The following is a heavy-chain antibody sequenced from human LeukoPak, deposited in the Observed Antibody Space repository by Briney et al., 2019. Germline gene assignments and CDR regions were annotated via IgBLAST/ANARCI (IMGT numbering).Heavy chain of an antibody. D-gene: IGHD6-13*01. CDR1: GGSISSSSNY. V-gene: IGHV4-39*01. Sequence: SETLSLTCTVSGGSISSSSNYWGWIRQPPGKGLEWIGSIYYSGSTYYSPSLKSRVTISVDTSKNQFSLKLNSVTAADTAIYYCARHEHSNTWSPPEYFDLWGRGTLVTVSS. CDR3: ARHEHSNTWSPPEYFDL. J-gene: IGHJ2*01. CDR2: IYYSGST.